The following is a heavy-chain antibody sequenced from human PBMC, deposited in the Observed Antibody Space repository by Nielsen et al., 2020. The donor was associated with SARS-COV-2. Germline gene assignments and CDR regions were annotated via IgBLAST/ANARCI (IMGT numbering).Heavy chain of an antibody. CDR3: ARGLIAVAGPYYFDY. D-gene: IGHD6-19*01. Sequence: ASVKVSCKASGYTFTDYYIHWVRQAPGQGLEWMGRINPYSGGTNYARKFQGTVTMTRDASISTVYMELTSDDTAVYYCARGLIAVAGPYYFDYWGQGTLVTVSS. V-gene: IGHV1-2*06. CDR2: INPYSGGT. J-gene: IGHJ4*02. CDR1: GYTFTDYY.